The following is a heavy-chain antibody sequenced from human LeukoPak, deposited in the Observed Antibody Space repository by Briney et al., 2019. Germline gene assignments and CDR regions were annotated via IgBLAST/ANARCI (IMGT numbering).Heavy chain of an antibody. D-gene: IGHD3-10*01. CDR1: GYTFTSYD. CDR3: ARAPLGMVRGPMEDH. V-gene: IGHV1-8*01. Sequence: GASVKVSCKASGYTFTSYDINWVRQATGQGLEWMGWMDPNSGNTGYAQKFQGRVTMTRNTSISTAYMELNSLRSEDTAVYYCARAPLGMVRGPMEDHWGQGTLVTVSS. CDR2: MDPNSGNT. J-gene: IGHJ4*02.